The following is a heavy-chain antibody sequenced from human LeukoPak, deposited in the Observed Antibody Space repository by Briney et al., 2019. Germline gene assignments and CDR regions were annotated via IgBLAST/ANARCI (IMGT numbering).Heavy chain of an antibody. CDR2: IDQDGGGK. V-gene: IGHV3-7*01. J-gene: IGHJ4*02. Sequence: GGSLRLSCAASGFTFSDYWMNWVRQAPGKGLEWVANIDQDGGGKYYLDSVKGRFTISRDNAKSSLYLQIDSLRAEDTAVYYCARGDWAPFYYWGQGSLLTVSS. CDR3: ARGDWAPFYY. CDR1: GFTFSDYW. D-gene: IGHD2-21*02.